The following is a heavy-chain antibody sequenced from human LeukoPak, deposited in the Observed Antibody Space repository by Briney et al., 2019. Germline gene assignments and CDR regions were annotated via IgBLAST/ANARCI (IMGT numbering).Heavy chain of an antibody. CDR2: INHSGST. D-gene: IGHD3-10*01. J-gene: IGHJ4*02. V-gene: IGHV4-34*01. CDR1: GGSFSGYY. Sequence: RTSETLSLTCAVYGGSFSGYYWSWIRKPPGKGLEWIGEINHSGSTNYNPSPKSRVTISVDTSKNQFSLKLSSVTAADTAVYYCARGRSAYYYGSGSYYYWGQGTLVTVSS. CDR3: ARGRSAYYYGSGSYYY.